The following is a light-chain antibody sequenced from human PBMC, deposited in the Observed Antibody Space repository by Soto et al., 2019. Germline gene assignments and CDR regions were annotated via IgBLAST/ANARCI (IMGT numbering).Light chain of an antibody. CDR3: QQYNNWPPIT. Sequence: EIVMTQSPATLSVSSGERATLSCRARQSVRNNLAWYQQKPGQAPRLLIYDASTRATGIPARFSGSGSGTEFILTISSLQSEDFGVYYCQQYNNWPPITFGQGTRLEIK. V-gene: IGKV3D-15*01. CDR2: DAS. J-gene: IGKJ5*01. CDR1: QSVRNN.